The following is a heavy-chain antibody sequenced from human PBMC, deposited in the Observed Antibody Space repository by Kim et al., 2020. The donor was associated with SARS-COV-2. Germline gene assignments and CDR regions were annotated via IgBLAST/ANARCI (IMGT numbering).Heavy chain of an antibody. D-gene: IGHD6-6*01. CDR3: ARDLGSGIAARGDPGMDV. V-gene: IGHV6-1*01. J-gene: IGHJ6*02. CDR1: GDSVSSNSAA. CDR2: TYYRSKWYN. Sequence: SQTLSLTCAISGDSVSSNSAAWNWIRQSPSRGLEWLGRTYYRSKWYNDYAVSVKSRITINPDTSKNQFSLQLNSVTPEDTAVYYCARDLGSGIAARGDPGMDVWGQGTTVTVSS.